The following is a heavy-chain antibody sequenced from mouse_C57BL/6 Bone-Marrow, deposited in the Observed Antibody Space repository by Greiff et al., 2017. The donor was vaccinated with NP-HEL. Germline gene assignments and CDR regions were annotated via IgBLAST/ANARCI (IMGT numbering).Heavy chain of an antibody. V-gene: IGHV1-69*01. CDR1: GYTFTSYW. Sequence: QVQLQQPGAELVMPGASVKLSCKASGYTFTSYWMHWVKQRPGQGLEWIGAIDPSDSYTNYNQKFKGKSTLTVDKSSSTAYMQLSSLTSEDSAVYYCARLLDYWGKGTSVTVSS. CDR3: ARLLDY. CDR2: IDPSDSYT. J-gene: IGHJ4*01.